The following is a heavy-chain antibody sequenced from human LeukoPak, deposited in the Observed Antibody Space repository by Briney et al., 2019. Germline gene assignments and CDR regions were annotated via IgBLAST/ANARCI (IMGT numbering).Heavy chain of an antibody. J-gene: IGHJ4*02. CDR3: AKDLLIYDFWSGRSYYFDY. CDR2: ISGSGGST. Sequence: SCKASGGTFSSYAMSWVRQAPGKGLEWVSAISGSGGSTYYADSVKGRFTISRDNSKNTLYLQMNSLRAEDTAVYYCAKDLLIYDFWSGRSYYFDYWGQGTLATVSS. V-gene: IGHV3-23*01. CDR1: GGTFSSYA. D-gene: IGHD3-3*01.